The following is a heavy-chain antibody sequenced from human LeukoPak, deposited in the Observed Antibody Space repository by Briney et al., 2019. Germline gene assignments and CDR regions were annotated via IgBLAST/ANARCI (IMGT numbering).Heavy chain of an antibody. CDR3: ARPRGSSYSGWFDP. D-gene: IGHD6-13*01. V-gene: IGHV4-4*07. J-gene: IGHJ5*02. CDR2: IYTRGST. CDR1: GGSISSYY. Sequence: SETLSLTCTVSGGSISSYYWSWIRQPAGKGLEWIGRIYTRGSTNYNPSLKSRVTISVDTSKNQFSLKLSSVTAADTAVYYCARPRGSSYSGWFDPWGQGTLVTVSS.